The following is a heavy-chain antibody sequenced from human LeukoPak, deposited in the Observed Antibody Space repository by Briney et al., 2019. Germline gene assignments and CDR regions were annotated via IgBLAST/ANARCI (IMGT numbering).Heavy chain of an antibody. V-gene: IGHV1-69*05. J-gene: IGHJ4*02. CDR3: ASHGSRSYYTTTLDY. CDR1: GGSFDNYG. D-gene: IGHD3-10*01. Sequence: SVKVSCKTSGGSFDNYGISWVRQAPGQGLEWMGGFIPIFGAAKYAQKFQGRVTISTDEYTNAAYMELTSLRSEDTAVYYCASHGSRSYYTTTLDYWGQGTLVTVSS. CDR2: FIPIFGAA.